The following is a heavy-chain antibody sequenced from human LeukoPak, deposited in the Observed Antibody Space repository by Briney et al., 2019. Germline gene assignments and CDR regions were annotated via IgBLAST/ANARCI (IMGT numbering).Heavy chain of an antibody. CDR3: ARDGSFGITMIVVAFDY. J-gene: IGHJ4*02. CDR2: IYYSGST. D-gene: IGHD3-22*01. V-gene: IGHV4-39*07. Sequence: PSETLSLTCTVSGGSISSSSYYWGWIRQPPGKGLEWIGSIYYSGSTYYNPSLKSRVTISVDTSKNQFSLKLSSVTAADTAVYYCARDGSFGITMIVVAFDYWGQGTLVTVSS. CDR1: GGSISSSSYY.